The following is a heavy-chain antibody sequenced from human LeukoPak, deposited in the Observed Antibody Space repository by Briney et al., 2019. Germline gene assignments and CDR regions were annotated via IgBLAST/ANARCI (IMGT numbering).Heavy chain of an antibody. J-gene: IGHJ4*02. V-gene: IGHV3-30*02. Sequence: PGGSLRLSCAASGFTFSSYGMHWARQAPGKGLEWVAVIWYDGSNKYYADSVKGRFTISRDNSKNTLYLQMNSLRAEDTAVYYCAKFRTTVVTLADYWGQGTLVTVSS. CDR1: GFTFSSYG. D-gene: IGHD4-23*01. CDR2: IWYDGSNK. CDR3: AKFRTTVVTLADY.